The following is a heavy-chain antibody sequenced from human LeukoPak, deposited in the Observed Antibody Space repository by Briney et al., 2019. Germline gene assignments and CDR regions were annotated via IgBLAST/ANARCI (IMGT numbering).Heavy chain of an antibody. J-gene: IGHJ4*02. Sequence: ASVKVSCKASGYTFTGYYMHWVRQAPGQGLEWMGWINPNSGGTNYAQKFQGRVTMTRDTSISTAYVELSRLRSDDTAVYYCARVYYDFWSGATEEYYFDYWGQGTLVTVSS. CDR3: ARVYYDFWSGATEEYYFDY. D-gene: IGHD3-3*01. CDR1: GYTFTGYY. CDR2: INPNSGGT. V-gene: IGHV1-2*02.